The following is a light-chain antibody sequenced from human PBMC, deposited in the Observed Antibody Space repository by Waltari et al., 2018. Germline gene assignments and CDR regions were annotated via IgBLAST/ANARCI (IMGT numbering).Light chain of an antibody. CDR2: DVS. J-gene: IGLJ2*01. CDR3: SSYSSSTTLVV. CDR1: SRDVATYNY. V-gene: IGLV2-14*03. Sequence: QSALTQPASVSASPGQSISISCTGTSRDVATYNYAPWYQQHPGKAPKLMIYDVSNRPSGVSNRFAGSKSGNTASLTISGLQAEDEADYYCSSYSSSTTLVVFGGGTKVTVL.